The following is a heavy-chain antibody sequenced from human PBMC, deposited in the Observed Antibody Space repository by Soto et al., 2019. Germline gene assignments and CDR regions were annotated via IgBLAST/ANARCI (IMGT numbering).Heavy chain of an antibody. CDR1: GDSVSSNIAA. J-gene: IGHJ5*01. CDR2: TYYRXKWYI. CDR3: ARTSGWFDY. V-gene: IGHV6-1*01. D-gene: IGHD2-2*01. Sequence: TXAISGDSVSSNIAAWKWIRQSPSRGLEYLGXTYYRXKWYIEYASSVXSRMTIKPXKTKKQFSLQLNYMTPDDTGVYYCARTSGWFDYWGKGTLVTVYS.